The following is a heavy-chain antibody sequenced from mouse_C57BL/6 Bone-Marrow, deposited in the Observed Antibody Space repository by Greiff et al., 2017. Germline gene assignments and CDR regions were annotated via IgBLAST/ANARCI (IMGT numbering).Heavy chain of an antibody. V-gene: IGHV1-72*01. CDR1: VYTFTSYW. J-gene: IGHJ1*03. Sequence: VKLQQPGAELVKPGASVKLSCKASVYTFTSYWMHWVKQRPGRGLEWIGRIDPNSGGTKYNEKFKSKATLTVDKPSSTAYMQLSSLTSEDSAVYYCARSIGIYYYGSSPSYFDVWGTGTTVTVSS. D-gene: IGHD1-1*01. CDR2: IDPNSGGT. CDR3: ARSIGIYYYGSSPSYFDV.